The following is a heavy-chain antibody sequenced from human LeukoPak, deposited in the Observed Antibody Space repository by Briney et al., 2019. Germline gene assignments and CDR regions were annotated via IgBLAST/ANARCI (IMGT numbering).Heavy chain of an antibody. Sequence: GGSLRLSCAASGFTFSSYSMNWVRQVQWKWLEWVSYIHKSGNTVYYADSVRGRFAISRDNVKNLLFLQMNGLRADDTAVYYCVRDREALDYWGQGTLVTVSS. CDR3: VRDREALDY. V-gene: IGHV3-48*01. CDR2: IHKSGNTV. J-gene: IGHJ4*02. CDR1: GFTFSSYS.